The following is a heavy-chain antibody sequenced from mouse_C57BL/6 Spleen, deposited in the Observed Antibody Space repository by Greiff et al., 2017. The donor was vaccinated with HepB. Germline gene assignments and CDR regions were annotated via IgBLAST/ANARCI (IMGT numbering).Heavy chain of an antibody. CDR2: IYPGSGST. CDR3: ARRAFSEDYAMDY. D-gene: IGHD3-3*01. V-gene: IGHV1-55*01. CDR1: GYTFTSYW. J-gene: IGHJ4*01. Sequence: QVQLQQPGAELVKPGASVKMSCKASGYTFTSYWITWVKQRPGQGLEWIGDIYPGSGSTNYNEKFKSKATLTVDTSSSTAYMQLSSLTSEDSAVYYCARRAFSEDYAMDYWGQGTSVTVSS.